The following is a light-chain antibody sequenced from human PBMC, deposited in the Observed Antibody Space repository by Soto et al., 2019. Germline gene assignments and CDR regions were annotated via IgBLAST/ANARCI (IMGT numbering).Light chain of an antibody. J-gene: IGLJ1*01. CDR2: EVS. CDR3: CSYAGNTIFYV. V-gene: IGLV2-23*02. CDR1: SSDVGSYSL. Sequence: QSALTQPVSVSGSPGQSITISCTGTSSDVGSYSLVSWYQQHPGKAPQLMIYEVSKRPSGVSNRFSASKSGNTASLTISGLRAEEEAYYYCCSYAGNTIFYVCGRGTKVTGL.